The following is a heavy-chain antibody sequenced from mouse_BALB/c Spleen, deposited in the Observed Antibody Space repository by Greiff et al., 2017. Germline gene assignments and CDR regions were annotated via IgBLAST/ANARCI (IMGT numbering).Heavy chain of an antibody. J-gene: IGHJ2*01. Sequence: VQLVESGPGLVAPSQSLSITCTVSGFSLTSYGVHWVRQPPGKGLEWLGVIWAGGSTNYNSALMSRLSISKDNSKSQVFLKMNSLQTDDTAMYYCAREGGYDPLFDYWGQGTTLTVSS. CDR2: IWAGGST. CDR3: AREGGYDPLFDY. D-gene: IGHD2-2*01. CDR1: GFSLTSYG. V-gene: IGHV2-9*02.